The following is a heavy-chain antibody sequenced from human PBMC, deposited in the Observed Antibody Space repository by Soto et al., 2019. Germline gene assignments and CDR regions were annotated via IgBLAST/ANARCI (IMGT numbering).Heavy chain of an antibody. CDR2: ISSSSSTI. CDR3: ARDRLSSLDY. J-gene: IGHJ4*02. D-gene: IGHD6-6*01. CDR1: GFILSTYS. V-gene: IGHV3-48*02. Sequence: EVQVVESGGCLVQPGGSLRLSCAASGFILSTYSMNWVRQAPGKGLEWISYISSSSSTIYYADSVKGRFTISRDNAKNSLYLQMNSLRDEDTAVYYCARDRLSSLDYWGQGTLVTVSS.